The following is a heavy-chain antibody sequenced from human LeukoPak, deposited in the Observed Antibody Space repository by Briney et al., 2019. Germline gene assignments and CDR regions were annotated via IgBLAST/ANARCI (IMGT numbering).Heavy chain of an antibody. CDR1: GFTFSSYW. Sequence: GGSLRLSCAASGFTFSSYWMSWVRQAPGKGLEWVANIKQDGSEKYYVDSVKGRFTISRDNAKNSLYLQMNSLRAEDTAVYYCATRGYCSSTSCYLNDYWGQGTLVTVSS. V-gene: IGHV3-7*01. J-gene: IGHJ4*02. D-gene: IGHD2-2*01. CDR3: ATRGYCSSTSCYLNDY. CDR2: IKQDGSEK.